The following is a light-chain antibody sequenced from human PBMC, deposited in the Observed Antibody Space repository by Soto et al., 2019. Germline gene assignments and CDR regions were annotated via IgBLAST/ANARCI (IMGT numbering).Light chain of an antibody. Sequence: DIQMTQSPSSLSASVGDRVTITCQASQDISNYLNWYQQKPGKAPKLLIYDASNLETGVLSRFRGSGCATDFTVTISSLQPEDIATYYCQQYDNLLLTFGGGTKVEIK. J-gene: IGKJ4*01. CDR2: DAS. CDR3: QQYDNLLLT. V-gene: IGKV1-33*01. CDR1: QDISNY.